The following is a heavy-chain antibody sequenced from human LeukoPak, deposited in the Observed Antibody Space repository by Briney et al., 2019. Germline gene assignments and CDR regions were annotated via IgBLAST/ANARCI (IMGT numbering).Heavy chain of an antibody. Sequence: GASVKVSCKGSGYTFTDSYLHWARQAPGQGLEWMGWINPKIGGTNYAQKFQGRVTMTRDTSISTAYMELSRLRSDDTAIYYCARGRAVSGTGGYWGQGTLVTVSS. V-gene: IGHV1-2*02. CDR3: ARGRAVSGTGGY. J-gene: IGHJ4*02. CDR1: GYTFTDSY. CDR2: INPKIGGT. D-gene: IGHD6-19*01.